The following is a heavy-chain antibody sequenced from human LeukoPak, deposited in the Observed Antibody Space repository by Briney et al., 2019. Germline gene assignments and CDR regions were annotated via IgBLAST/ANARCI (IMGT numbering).Heavy chain of an antibody. Sequence: GGSLRLSCAASGFTFSTYNMNWVRQAPGKGLEWVSSISSSSSYIYYADSVKGRFTISRDNAKNSLYLQMNSLRAEDTAVYYCAREGTYYYDSSDKRYPDYWGQGTLVTVSS. J-gene: IGHJ4*02. CDR1: GFTFSTYN. CDR2: ISSSSSYI. CDR3: AREGTYYYDSSDKRYPDY. V-gene: IGHV3-21*01. D-gene: IGHD3-22*01.